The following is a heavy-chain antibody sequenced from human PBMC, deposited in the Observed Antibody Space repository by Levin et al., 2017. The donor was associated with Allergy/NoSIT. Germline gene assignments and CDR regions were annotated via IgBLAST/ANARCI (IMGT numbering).Heavy chain of an antibody. V-gene: IGHV3-30*18. J-gene: IGHJ4*02. D-gene: IGHD3-9*01. Sequence: LSLTCAASGFTFGSFGMHWVRQAPGKGLEWVAVISYDGTKTYYADSVKGRFTISRDNSKSTLYLQMNNLRPEDTAVFFCAKTLTIFWASPPCDSWGQGALVTVSS. CDR3: AKTLTIFWASPPCDS. CDR1: GFTFGSFG. CDR2: ISYDGTKT.